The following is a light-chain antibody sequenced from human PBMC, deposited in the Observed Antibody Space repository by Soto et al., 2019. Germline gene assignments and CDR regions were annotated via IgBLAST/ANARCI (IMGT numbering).Light chain of an antibody. V-gene: IGKV1-27*01. J-gene: IGKJ3*01. CDR2: DAY. Sequence: DIQMTQSPSSLSASVGDRVTITCRASQGISNYLAWYQQKPGKVPKLLISDAYTFQSGVPSRFSGSGSGTDFTLTISSLHPEDVATYYCQNYKSAPLLTFGPGTKVDLK. CDR3: QNYKSAPLLT. CDR1: QGISNY.